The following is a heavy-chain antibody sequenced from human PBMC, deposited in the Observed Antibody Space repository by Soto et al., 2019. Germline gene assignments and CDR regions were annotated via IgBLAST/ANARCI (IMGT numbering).Heavy chain of an antibody. CDR1: GFKFDDYA. Sequence: EVQLVESGGGLVQPGRSLRLACTASGFKFDDYAMHWIRRAPGKGLEWVSGISWMSGTMTYADSVKGRFTISRDNAKNSLYLQMNSLRTEDTAFYYCAKDIYDILTGYSRGDALDIWGHGTMVTVSS. J-gene: IGHJ3*02. CDR3: AKDIYDILTGYSRGDALDI. CDR2: ISWMSGTM. D-gene: IGHD3-9*01. V-gene: IGHV3-9*01.